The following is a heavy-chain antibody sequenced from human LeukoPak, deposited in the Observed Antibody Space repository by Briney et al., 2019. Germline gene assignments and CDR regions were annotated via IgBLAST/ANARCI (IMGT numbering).Heavy chain of an antibody. CDR1: GFTFSSYA. V-gene: IGHV3-30-3*01. J-gene: IGHJ4*02. D-gene: IGHD3-22*01. CDR2: ISYDGSNK. CDR3: ARARYYDSKGDYFDY. Sequence: GGSLRLSCAASGFTFSSYAMHWVRQAPGKGLEWVAVISYDGSNKYYADSVKGRFTISRDNSKNTLYLQMNSLRAEDTAVYYCARARYYDSKGDYFDYWGQGTLVTVSS.